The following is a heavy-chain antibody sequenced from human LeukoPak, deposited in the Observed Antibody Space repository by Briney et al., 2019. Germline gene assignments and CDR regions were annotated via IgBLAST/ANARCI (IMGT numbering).Heavy chain of an antibody. CDR3: AKDRYNTAMVSFDY. V-gene: IGHV3-23*01. CDR2: ISGSGGST. J-gene: IGHJ4*02. D-gene: IGHD5-18*01. Sequence: PGGSLRLSCAASGFTFSSYAMSWVRQAPGKRLEWVSGISGSGGSTYYADSVKGRFTISRDNSRNTLYLQMNSLRAEDTALYYCAKDRYNTAMVSFDYWGQGTLVTVSP. CDR1: GFTFSSYA.